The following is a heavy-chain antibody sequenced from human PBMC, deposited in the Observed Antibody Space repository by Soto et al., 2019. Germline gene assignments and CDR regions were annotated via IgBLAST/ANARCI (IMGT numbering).Heavy chain of an antibody. CDR1: GDSVSSNGAA. CDR2: TYYRSKWST. CDR3: TRALSGSYDS. V-gene: IGHV6-1*01. Sequence: SQTLSLTCAISGDSVSSNGAAWNWIRQSPSRGLEWLGRTYYRSKWSTDYAVSVRSRITINPDTSKNQFSLQLNSVTPEDTAVYYCTRALSGSYDSWGQGTLVTVS. D-gene: IGHD1-26*01. J-gene: IGHJ5*01.